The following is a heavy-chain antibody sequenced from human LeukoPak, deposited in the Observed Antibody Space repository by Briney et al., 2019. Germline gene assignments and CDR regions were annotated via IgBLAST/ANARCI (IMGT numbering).Heavy chain of an antibody. D-gene: IGHD1-26*01. CDR3: ARLVGAATDPFDS. V-gene: IGHV4-39*01. CDR2: IYYSGST. Sequence: PSETLSLTCTVSGVSISSRSYYWGWIRQPPGKGLEWIASIYYSGSTYYNPSLNSRTTISIDTSKNQFSLKVSSVTAADTAVYYCARLVGAATDPFDSWGQGTLVTVSS. CDR1: GVSISSRSYY. J-gene: IGHJ4*02.